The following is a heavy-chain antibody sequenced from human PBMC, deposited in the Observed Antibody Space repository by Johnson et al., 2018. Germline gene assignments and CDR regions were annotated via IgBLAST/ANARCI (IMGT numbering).Heavy chain of an antibody. V-gene: IGHV3-15*01. J-gene: IGHJ6*03. CDR1: GFTFSNAW. D-gene: IGHD5-18*01. CDR2: IKSKTDGGTT. CDR3: TTDHRDTAMVTDYYYYMAV. Sequence: VQLVQSGGGLVKXGGSLRLXCAASGFTFSNAWLSWVRQAPGKGLEWVGRIKSKTDGGTTDYAAPVKGRFTISRDESKNTLYQQMNSLKTEDTAVYSCTTDHRDTAMVTDYYYYMAVWGKGTTVTVSS.